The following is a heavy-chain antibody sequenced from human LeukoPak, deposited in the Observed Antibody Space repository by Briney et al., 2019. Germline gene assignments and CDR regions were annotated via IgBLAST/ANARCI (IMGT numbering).Heavy chain of an antibody. CDR3: ARYSRRYGSES. Sequence: PSQTLSLTCAVSGGSISSGGYSWSWIRQPPGKGLEWIGYIYHSGSTYYNPSLKSRVTISVDRSKNQFSLKLSSVTAADTAVYYCARYSRRYGSESWGQGTLVTVSS. CDR2: IYHSGST. J-gene: IGHJ4*02. CDR1: GGSISSGGYS. D-gene: IGHD3-10*01. V-gene: IGHV4-30-2*01.